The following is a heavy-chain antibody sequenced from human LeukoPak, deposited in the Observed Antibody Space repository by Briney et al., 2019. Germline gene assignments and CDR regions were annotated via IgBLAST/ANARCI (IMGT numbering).Heavy chain of an antibody. J-gene: IGHJ4*02. V-gene: IGHV4-39*07. D-gene: IGHD3-22*01. Sequence: SETLSLTCTVSGVSISSSSYHWGWIRQPPGKGLEWNGEINHSGGTNYNPSLKSRVTISLDTSKNQFSLKLSSVTAADTAVYYCARATYYYDSSGSYVRYYFDYWGQGALVTVSS. CDR1: GVSISSSSYH. CDR3: ARATYYYDSSGSYVRYYFDY. CDR2: INHSGGT.